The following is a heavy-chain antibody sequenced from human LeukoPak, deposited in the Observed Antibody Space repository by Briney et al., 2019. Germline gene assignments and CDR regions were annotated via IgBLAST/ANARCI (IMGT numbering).Heavy chain of an antibody. V-gene: IGHV3-48*01. CDR2: ISSSSSTI. J-gene: IGHJ3*02. CDR3: AREVEHAFDI. CDR1: GFTFSSYS. D-gene: IGHD1-1*01. Sequence: PGGSLRLSCAASGFTFSSYSMNWVRQAPGKGLEWVSYISSSSSTIYYAESVKGRFTISRDNAKNSLYLQMNSLRAEDTAVYYCAREVEHAFDIWGQGTMVTVSS.